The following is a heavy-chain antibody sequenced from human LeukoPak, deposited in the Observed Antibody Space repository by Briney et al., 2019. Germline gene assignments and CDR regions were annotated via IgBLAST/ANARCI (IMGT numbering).Heavy chain of an antibody. CDR3: ARDRGYGYLFDY. V-gene: IGHV3-74*01. D-gene: IGHD5-18*01. J-gene: IGHJ4*02. CDR2: INSDGSST. Sequence: GGSLSLSCAASGFTFSSYWMHWVRQAPGKGLVWVSRINSDGSSTSYADSVKGRFTISRDNAKNTLYLQMNSLRAEDTAVYYCARDRGYGYLFDYWGQGTLVTVSS. CDR1: GFTFSSYW.